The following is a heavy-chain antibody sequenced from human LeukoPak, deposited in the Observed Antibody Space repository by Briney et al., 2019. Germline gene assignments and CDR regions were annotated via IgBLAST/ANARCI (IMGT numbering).Heavy chain of an antibody. J-gene: IGHJ1*01. Sequence: PSETLPHPCSVSCDPVRRMVPYWDWSPHPPGKGLEGIGNIYYSGRTYSSPSLKSRVTMSVDPSNKQFSPNLRSVTAADTALYYCARRRYYDGSGYLEWGQGTLLRVSS. D-gene: IGHD3-22*01. CDR3: ARRRYYDGSGYLE. CDR1: CDPVRRMVPY. CDR2: IYYSGRT. V-gene: IGHV4-39*01.